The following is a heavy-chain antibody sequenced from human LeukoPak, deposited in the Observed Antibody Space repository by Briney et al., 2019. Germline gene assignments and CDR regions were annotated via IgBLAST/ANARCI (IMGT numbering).Heavy chain of an antibody. CDR2: INHSGST. CDR1: SGSFSGHY. V-gene: IGHV4-34*01. CDR3: ARRDDY. J-gene: IGHJ4*02. Sequence: SETLSLTCAVYSGSFSGHYWSWIRQPPGKGLEWIGEINHSGSTNYNPSLKSRVTISVDTPKNQFSLKLTSVTAADTAVYYCARRDDYWGQGTLVTVSS.